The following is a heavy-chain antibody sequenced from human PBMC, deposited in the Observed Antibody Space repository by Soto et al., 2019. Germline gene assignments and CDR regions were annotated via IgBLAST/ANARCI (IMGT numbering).Heavy chain of an antibody. J-gene: IGHJ5*02. CDR1: GGSISSSSYY. D-gene: IGHD3-22*01. CDR3: ARSAVTMIVVALEGWFDP. Sequence: SETLSLTCTVSGGSISSSSYYWGWIRQPPGKGLEWIGSIYYSGSTYYNPSLKSRVTISVDTSKNQFSLKLSSVTAADTAVYYCARSAVTMIVVALEGWFDPWGQGTLVTVS. CDR2: IYYSGST. V-gene: IGHV4-39*01.